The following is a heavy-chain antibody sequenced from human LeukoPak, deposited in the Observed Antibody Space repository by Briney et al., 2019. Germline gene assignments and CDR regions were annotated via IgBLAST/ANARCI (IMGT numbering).Heavy chain of an antibody. CDR1: GGSISSSSYY. J-gene: IGHJ6*03. D-gene: IGHD5-18*01. Sequence: SETLSLTCTVSGGSISSSSYYWGWIRQPPGKGLEWIGRISTTGSTNYNPSLKSRVTISVDTSKNQFSLKLSSVTAADTAVYYCARGRGQATYSYGYPYYYMDVWGKGTTVTISS. CDR2: ISTTGST. CDR3: ARGRGQATYSYGYPYYYMDV. V-gene: IGHV4-39*07.